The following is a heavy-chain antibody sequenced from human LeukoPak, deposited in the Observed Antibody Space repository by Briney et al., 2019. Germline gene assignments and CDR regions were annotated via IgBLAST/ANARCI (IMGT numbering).Heavy chain of an antibody. Sequence: SETLSLTCIVSGDSITSDYCSWIRQSPGKGLEWIGYINYIGNSEYNPSLKSRVTISVDRSKKQGSLKMTSVTAADTAVYYCARLDCISNTCYNYWALGALVTVSS. V-gene: IGHV4-59*08. CDR3: ARLDCISNTCYNY. J-gene: IGHJ4*02. D-gene: IGHD2-21*01. CDR2: INYIGNS. CDR1: GDSITSDY.